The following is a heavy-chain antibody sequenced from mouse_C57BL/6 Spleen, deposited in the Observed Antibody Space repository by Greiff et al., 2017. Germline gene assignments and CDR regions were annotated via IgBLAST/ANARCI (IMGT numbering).Heavy chain of an antibody. J-gene: IGHJ4*01. CDR3: ARDGGGTSYYAMDY. V-gene: IGHV5-4*01. D-gene: IGHD4-1*01. CDR2: ISDGGSYT. CDR1: GFTFSSYA. Sequence: DVMLVESGGGLVKPGGSLKLSCAASGFTFSSYAMSWVRQTPEKRLEWVATISDGGSYTYYPDNVKGRFTISRDNAKNNLYLQMSHLKSEDTAMYYCARDGGGTSYYAMDYWGQGTSVTVSS.